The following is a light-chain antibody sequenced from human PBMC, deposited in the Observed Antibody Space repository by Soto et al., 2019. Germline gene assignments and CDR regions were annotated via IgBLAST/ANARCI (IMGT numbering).Light chain of an antibody. V-gene: IGKV3-11*01. Sequence: SVLTQSPATLSLSPGERATLSCRASQSVSSYLAWYQQKPGQAPRLLIYDASNRATGIPARFSGSGSGTDFTLTISSLEPEDFAVYYCQQRSNWPLITFGQGTKV. CDR1: QSVSSY. CDR3: QQRSNWPLIT. J-gene: IGKJ1*01. CDR2: DAS.